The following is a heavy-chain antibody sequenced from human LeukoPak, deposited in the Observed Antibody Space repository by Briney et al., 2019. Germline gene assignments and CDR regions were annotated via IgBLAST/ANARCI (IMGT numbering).Heavy chain of an antibody. J-gene: IGHJ5*02. CDR1: GYTFTSYD. CDR3: AKRGTNWFDP. CDR2: MNPNSGNT. Sequence: ASVKVSCKASGYTFTSYDINWVRQATGQGLEWMGWMNPNSGNTGYAQKLQGRVTITRNTSISTAYMELSSLRSEDTAVYYCAKRGTNWFDPWGQGTLVTVSS. D-gene: IGHD3-16*01. V-gene: IGHV1-8*03.